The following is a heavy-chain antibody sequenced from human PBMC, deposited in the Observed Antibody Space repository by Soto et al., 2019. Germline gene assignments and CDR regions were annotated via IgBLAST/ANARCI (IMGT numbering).Heavy chain of an antibody. J-gene: IGHJ4*02. D-gene: IGHD5-12*01. CDR2: IKSDGSST. V-gene: IGHV3-74*01. CDR3: AREVFGSGYYYFDY. Sequence: PGGSLRLSCAASGFTFSSYWMHWVRQGPGEGLVWVSRIKSDGSSTRYADSVKGRFTISRDNAENTLYLQMNSLRAEDTAVYYCAREVFGSGYYYFDYWGQGTLVTVAS. CDR1: GFTFSSYW.